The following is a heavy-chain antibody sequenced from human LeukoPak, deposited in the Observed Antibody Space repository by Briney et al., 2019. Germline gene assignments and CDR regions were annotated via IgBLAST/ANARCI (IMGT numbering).Heavy chain of an antibody. CDR2: IKHDGSEK. D-gene: IGHD2-2*02. CDR3: AKDPGHCTSTFCYTNY. CDR1: GFTFSSYW. V-gene: IGHV3-7*04. Sequence: PGGSLRLSCAVSGFTFSSYWMSWVRQAPGKGLEWVANIKHDGSEKNYVDSVKGRFIISRDNAKNSLYLQMNSLRVEDTAVYYCAKDPGHCTSTFCYTNYWGQGTLVTVSS. J-gene: IGHJ4*02.